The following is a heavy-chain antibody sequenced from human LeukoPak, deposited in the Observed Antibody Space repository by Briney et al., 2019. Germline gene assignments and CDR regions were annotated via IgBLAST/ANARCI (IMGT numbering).Heavy chain of an antibody. CDR2: IIPIFGTA. CDR3: ARDRYGYVWGSYRARFDP. J-gene: IGHJ5*02. Sequence: SVKVSCKASGGTFSSYAISWVRQAPGQGLEWMGGIIPIFGTANYAQKFQGRVTITADESTSTAYMELSSLRSEDTAVYYCARDRYGYVWGSYRARFDPWGQGTLVTVSS. V-gene: IGHV1-69*13. CDR1: GGTFSSYA. D-gene: IGHD3-16*02.